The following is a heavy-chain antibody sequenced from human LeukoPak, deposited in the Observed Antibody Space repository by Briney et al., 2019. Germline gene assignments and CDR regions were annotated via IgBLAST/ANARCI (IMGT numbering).Heavy chain of an antibody. CDR2: IYSSGNT. CDR1: GASISSSNYY. J-gene: IGHJ5*01. D-gene: IGHD2-8*01. CDR3: ARAVLATKSEHWFDS. Sequence: SETLSLTCAVSGASISSSNYYWGWVRQSPGKGLEWIGNIYSSGNTYYNASLKSRVTMYIDTSKNQFSLNLSSVTAADTAMYYCARAVLATKSEHWFDSWGQGTLVTVSS. V-gene: IGHV4-39*07.